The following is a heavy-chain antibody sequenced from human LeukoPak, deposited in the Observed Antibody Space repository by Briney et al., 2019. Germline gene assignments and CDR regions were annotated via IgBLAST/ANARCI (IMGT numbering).Heavy chain of an antibody. V-gene: IGHV1-46*03. J-gene: IGHJ4*02. CDR2: INPSGGST. D-gene: IGHD4-23*01. CDR3: TFYGGTPRYDY. Sequence: ASVKVSCKASGYTFTSYYMHCVRQAPGQGLEWMGIINPSGGSTSYAQKFQGRVTMTRDMSTSTVYMELSSLRSEDTAVYYCTFYGGTPRYDYWGQGTLVTVSS. CDR1: GYTFTSYY.